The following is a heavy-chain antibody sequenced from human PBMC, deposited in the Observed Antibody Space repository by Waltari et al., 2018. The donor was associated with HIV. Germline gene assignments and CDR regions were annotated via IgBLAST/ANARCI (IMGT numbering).Heavy chain of an antibody. D-gene: IGHD2-2*01. CDR1: GFTFSSYA. CDR2: ISYDGSNK. V-gene: IGHV3-30-3*01. CDR3: ARDLGKVVPAALPVGTFDI. Sequence: QVQLVESGGGVVQPGRSLRLSCAASGFTFSSYAIHWVRQAPGKGLEWVAVISYDGSNKYYADSVKGRFTISRDNSKNTLYLQMNSLRAEDTAVYYCARDLGKVVPAALPVGTFDIWGQGTMVTVSS. J-gene: IGHJ3*02.